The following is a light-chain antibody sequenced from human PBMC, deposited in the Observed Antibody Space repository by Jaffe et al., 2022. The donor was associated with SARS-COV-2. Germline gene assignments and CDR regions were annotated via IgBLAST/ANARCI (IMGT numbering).Light chain of an antibody. CDR1: RSNIGGNS. CDR3: ATWDDTLSGPV. Sequence: QSVLTQPPSASGTPGQRVTISCSGSRSNIGGNSVYWYQQLPGTAPKPLIYRDNHRPSGVPDRFSGSKSGTSASLAISGLRSEDEADYYCATWDDTLSGPVFGGGTKLTVL. CDR2: RDN. J-gene: IGLJ3*02. V-gene: IGLV1-47*01.